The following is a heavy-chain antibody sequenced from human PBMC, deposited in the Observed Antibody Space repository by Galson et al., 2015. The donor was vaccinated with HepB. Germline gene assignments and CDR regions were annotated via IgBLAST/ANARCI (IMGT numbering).Heavy chain of an antibody. CDR2: ISSTGYT. V-gene: IGHV4-59*08. Sequence: TLSLTCTVSGGSISSYSWSWIRQPPGKGLEWIAYISSTGYTNYNPSLESRVTIARDTSTNQFSLKLTSVTAADTAVYYCASHDSLVSSWYPFEYWGRGTPVLVSS. CDR3: ASHDSLVSSWYPFEY. D-gene: IGHD6-13*01. J-gene: IGHJ4*02. CDR1: GGSISSYS.